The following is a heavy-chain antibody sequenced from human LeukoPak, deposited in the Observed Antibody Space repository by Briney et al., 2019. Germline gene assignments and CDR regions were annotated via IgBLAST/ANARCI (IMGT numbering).Heavy chain of an antibody. CDR1: GFTFSDST. CDR2: IRSKANSYAT. V-gene: IGHV3-73*01. J-gene: IGHJ4*02. D-gene: IGHD4-17*01. Sequence: GGSLRLSCAASGFTFSDSTVHWVRQASGKGLEWVGRIRSKANSYATAYAASVKGRFTISRDDSRNTAYLQMNSLKTEDTAVYYCQSLATTVEDYFDYWRQGTLVTVSS. CDR3: QSLATTVEDYFDY.